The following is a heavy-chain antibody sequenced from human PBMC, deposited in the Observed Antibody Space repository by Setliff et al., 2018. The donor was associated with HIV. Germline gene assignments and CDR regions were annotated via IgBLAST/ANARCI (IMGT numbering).Heavy chain of an antibody. CDR2: INPQTGGT. Sequence: ASVKVSCKASVYTLSSHYIHWVRQAPGHRPEWVGWINPQTGGTNFAQKFQGRITMTSDTSVNTVFIELIRLKSDDTALYYCARDLRNSNTLFGVLNFVFDLWGQGTLVTVSS. CDR1: VYTLSSHY. V-gene: IGHV1-2*02. CDR3: ARDLRNSNTLFGVLNFVFDL. D-gene: IGHD3-3*01. J-gene: IGHJ4*02.